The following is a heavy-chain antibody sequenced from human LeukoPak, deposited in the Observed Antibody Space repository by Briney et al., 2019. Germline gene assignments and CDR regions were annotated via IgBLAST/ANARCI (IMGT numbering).Heavy chain of an antibody. CDR2: ISGSGGST. CDR3: AKAGTYMVRGVIMDY. V-gene: IGHV3-23*01. Sequence: GGSLRLSCAASGFTFSSYAMSWVRQAPGKGLEWVSAISGSGGSTYYADSVKGRFTISRDNPKNTLYLQMNSLRAEDTAVYYCAKAGTYMVRGVIMDYWGQGTLVTVSS. CDR1: GFTFSSYA. J-gene: IGHJ4*02. D-gene: IGHD3-10*01.